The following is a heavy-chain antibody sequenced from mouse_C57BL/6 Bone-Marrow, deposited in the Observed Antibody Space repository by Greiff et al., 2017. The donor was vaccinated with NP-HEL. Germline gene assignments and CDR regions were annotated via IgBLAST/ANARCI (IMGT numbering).Heavy chain of an antibody. J-gene: IGHJ3*01. Sequence: VQLQQPGAELVRPGSSVKLSCKASGYTFTSYWMHWVKQRPIQGLEWIGNIDPSDSETHYNQKFKDKATLTVDKSSSTAYMQLSSLPSEDSAVYYCARWGDGYSSWFAYWGQGALVTVSA. CDR2: IDPSDSET. V-gene: IGHV1-52*01. D-gene: IGHD2-3*01. CDR3: ARWGDGYSSWFAY. CDR1: GYTFTSYW.